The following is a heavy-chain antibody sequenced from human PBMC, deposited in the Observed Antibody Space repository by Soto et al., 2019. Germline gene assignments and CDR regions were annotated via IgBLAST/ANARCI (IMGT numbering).Heavy chain of an antibody. CDR3: ARGPTDYYDNSANYFLDY. CDR2: ISTYNGNT. D-gene: IGHD3-22*01. Sequence: QVQLVQSGAEVKKPGASVKVSCKASGYTFITYGVSWVRQAPGQGLVWLGWISTYNGNTRYAERLQGRVTMTTDTTTNTAYMELRNLRSEDTAVYYCARGPTDYYDNSANYFLDYWGQGTLVTVSS. V-gene: IGHV1-18*01. CDR1: GYTFITYG. J-gene: IGHJ4*02.